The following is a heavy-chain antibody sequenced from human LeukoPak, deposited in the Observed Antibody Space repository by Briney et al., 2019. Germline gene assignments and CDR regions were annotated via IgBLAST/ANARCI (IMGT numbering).Heavy chain of an antibody. CDR3: AKRGVVIRVILVGFHKEAYYFDS. Sequence: GGSLRLSCAVSGITLSDYGMSWLRQAPGKGLEWVAGISGSGGSTNYADSVKGRFTISRDNPKNTLYLQMNSLRPEDTAVYFCAKRGVVIRVILVGFHKEAYYFDSWGQGALVTVSS. V-gene: IGHV3-23*01. J-gene: IGHJ4*02. CDR1: GITLSDYG. D-gene: IGHD3-22*01. CDR2: ISGSGGST.